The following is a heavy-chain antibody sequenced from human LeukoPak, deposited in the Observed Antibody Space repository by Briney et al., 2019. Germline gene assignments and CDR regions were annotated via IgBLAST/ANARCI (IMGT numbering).Heavy chain of an antibody. J-gene: IGHJ6*02. D-gene: IGHD2-2*01. Sequence: ASVKVSCKASGYTFTSYYMHWVRQAPGQGLEWMGIINPSGGSTSYAQKFQGWVTMTRDTSISTAYMELSRLRSDDTAVYYCARGSSSTQRDYYYYGMDVWGQGTTVTVSS. CDR1: GYTFTSYY. CDR2: INPSGGST. V-gene: IGHV1-46*01. CDR3: ARGSSSTQRDYYYYGMDV.